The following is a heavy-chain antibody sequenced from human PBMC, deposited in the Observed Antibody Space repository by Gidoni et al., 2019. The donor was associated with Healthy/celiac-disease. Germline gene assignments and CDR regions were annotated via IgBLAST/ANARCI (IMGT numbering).Heavy chain of an antibody. V-gene: IGHV3-11*01. D-gene: IGHD3-22*01. Sequence: QVQLVESGGGLVKPGGSLRLSCAASGFTFSDYYMSWIRQAPGKGLEWVSYISSSGSTIYYADSVKGRFTISRDNAKNSLYLQMNSLRAEDTAVYYCARGDNADYYDSSGYSEYFQHWGQGTLVTVSS. CDR1: GFTFSDYY. J-gene: IGHJ1*01. CDR3: ARGDNADYYDSSGYSEYFQH. CDR2: ISSSGSTI.